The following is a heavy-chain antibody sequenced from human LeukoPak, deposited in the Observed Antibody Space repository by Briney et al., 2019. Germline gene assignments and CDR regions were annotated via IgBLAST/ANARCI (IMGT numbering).Heavy chain of an antibody. CDR1: GFTFNTYA. J-gene: IGHJ4*02. CDR3: AKSLDYDILTGSSAYYFDY. CDR2: ISGSGGAT. D-gene: IGHD3-9*01. V-gene: IGHV3-23*01. Sequence: PGGSLRLSCAASGFTFNTYAMNWVRQAPGKGLEWVSAISGSGGATYYADSVKGRFPISRDNSKNTLYLQMNTLRAEDTAVYYCAKSLDYDILTGSSAYYFDYWGQGTLVTVSS.